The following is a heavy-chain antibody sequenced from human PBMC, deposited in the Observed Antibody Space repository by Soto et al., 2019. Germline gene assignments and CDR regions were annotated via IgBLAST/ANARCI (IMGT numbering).Heavy chain of an antibody. V-gene: IGHV3-15*01. J-gene: IGHJ4*02. Sequence: EVQLVESGGGLVKPGGSLRLSCAASGFTFSNAWMSWVRQAPGKGLEWVGGIKSKTDGGKTDYAARVKGRFTISRDDSKNTLYLQMNSLKTEDTAVYYCTTVLGYCSGGSCYGDDYWGQGTLVTVSS. CDR3: TTVLGYCSGGSCYGDDY. CDR2: IKSKTDGGKT. D-gene: IGHD2-15*01. CDR1: GFTFSNAW.